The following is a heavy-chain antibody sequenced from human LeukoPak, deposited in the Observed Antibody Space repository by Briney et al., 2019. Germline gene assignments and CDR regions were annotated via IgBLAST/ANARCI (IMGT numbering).Heavy chain of an antibody. J-gene: IGHJ5*02. V-gene: IGHV4-34*01. Sequence: SETLSLTCTVSGGSISGYYWSWIRQPPGKGLEWIGEINHSGSTNYNPSLKSRVTISVDTSKNQFSLKLSSVTAADTAVYYCAREVNDFWSAPFGGTGGWFDPWGQGTLVTVSS. CDR3: AREVNDFWSAPFGGTGGWFDP. CDR1: GGSISGYY. CDR2: INHSGST. D-gene: IGHD3-3*01.